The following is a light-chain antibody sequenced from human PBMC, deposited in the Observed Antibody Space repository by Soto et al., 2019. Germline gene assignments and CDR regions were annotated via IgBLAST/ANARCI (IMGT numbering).Light chain of an antibody. CDR3: QQYNAYPWT. J-gene: IGKJ1*01. CDR1: QSISSW. Sequence: DIQMTQSPSILSASVGDRVTITCRASQSISSWLAWYQQKPGKAPKLLMYDASSLDSGVPSRFSGSGSGTEFTLTISSLQPDDFATYYCQQYNAYPWTFGQGTKVEIK. CDR2: DAS. V-gene: IGKV1-5*01.